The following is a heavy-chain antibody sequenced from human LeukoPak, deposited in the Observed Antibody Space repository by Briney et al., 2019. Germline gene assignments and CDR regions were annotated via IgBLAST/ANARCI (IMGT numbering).Heavy chain of an antibody. CDR1: GFTFSSYS. D-gene: IGHD2-21*02. CDR2: ISSSSSYI. Sequence: PGGSLRLSCAASGFTFSSYSMNWVRQAPGNGLEWVSSISSSSSYIYYADSVKGRFTISRDNAKNSLYLQMNSLRAEDTAVYYCARDAVTAIAPLVYWGQGTLVTVSS. CDR3: ARDAVTAIAPLVY. V-gene: IGHV3-21*01. J-gene: IGHJ4*02.